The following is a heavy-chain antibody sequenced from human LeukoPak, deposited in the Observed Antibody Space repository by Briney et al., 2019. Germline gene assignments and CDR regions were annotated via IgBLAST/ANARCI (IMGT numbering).Heavy chain of an antibody. D-gene: IGHD5-24*01. CDR3: TRVGYIDEGIDY. CDR1: GFTFSSYA. CDR2: ISGSGGSI. Sequence: GGSLRLSCAASGFTFSSYAMSWVRQAPGKGLEWVSAISGSGGSIYYADSVKGRFTISRDNAKNSLYLQMNSLRAEDTAIYYCTRVGYIDEGIDYWGQGTLVTVSS. J-gene: IGHJ4*02. V-gene: IGHV3-23*01.